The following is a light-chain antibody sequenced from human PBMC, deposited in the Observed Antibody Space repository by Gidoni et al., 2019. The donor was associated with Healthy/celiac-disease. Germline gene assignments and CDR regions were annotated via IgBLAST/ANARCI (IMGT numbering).Light chain of an antibody. V-gene: IGKV3-11*01. Sequence: ERATLSCRASQSVSSHLAWYQQKPGQAPRLLIYDASNRATGIPARFSGSGSGTDFTLTISSLKPEAFAVYYCQQRRNWPTFGQGTKVEIK. CDR3: QQRRNWPT. J-gene: IGKJ1*01. CDR1: QSVSSH. CDR2: DAS.